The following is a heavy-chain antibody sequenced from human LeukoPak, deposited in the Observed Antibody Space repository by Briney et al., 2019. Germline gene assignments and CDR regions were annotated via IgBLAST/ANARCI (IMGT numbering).Heavy chain of an antibody. CDR1: GFTFSSYA. CDR3: AKDRGGIVVVVAATVDY. J-gene: IGHJ4*02. CDR2: ISGSGGNT. D-gene: IGHD2-15*01. Sequence: GGSLRLSCAASGFTFSSYAMSWVRQAPGKGLEWVSAISGSGGNTYYADSVKGRFTISRDNSKNTLYLQMNSLRAEDTAVYYCAKDRGGIVVVVAATVDYWGQGTLVTVSS. V-gene: IGHV3-23*01.